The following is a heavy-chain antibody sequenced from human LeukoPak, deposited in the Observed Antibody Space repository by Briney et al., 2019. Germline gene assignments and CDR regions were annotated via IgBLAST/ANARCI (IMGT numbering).Heavy chain of an antibody. CDR1: GFTVSSNY. CDR2: IYSGGST. V-gene: IGHV3-53*01. J-gene: IGHJ4*02. Sequence: GGSLRLSCAASGFTVSSNYMSWVCQAPGKGLEWVSVIYSGGSTYYADSVKGRFTISGDNSKNTLYLQMNSLRAEDTAVYYCARVTYYGEGNYWGQGTLVTVSS. D-gene: IGHD4-17*01. CDR3: ARVTYYGEGNY.